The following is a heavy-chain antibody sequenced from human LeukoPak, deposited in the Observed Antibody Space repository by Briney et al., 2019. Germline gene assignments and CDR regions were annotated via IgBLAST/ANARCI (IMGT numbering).Heavy chain of an antibody. CDR1: GFTFSSYA. CDR3: AKSLGSSWPFDY. Sequence: GGSLRLSCAASGFTFSSYAMHWVRQAPGKGLEWVAVVSYDGSNKYYADSVKGRFTISRDNSKNTLYLQMNSLRAEDTAVYYCAKSLGSSWPFDYWGQGTLVTVSS. V-gene: IGHV3-30-3*02. CDR2: VSYDGSNK. J-gene: IGHJ4*02. D-gene: IGHD6-13*01.